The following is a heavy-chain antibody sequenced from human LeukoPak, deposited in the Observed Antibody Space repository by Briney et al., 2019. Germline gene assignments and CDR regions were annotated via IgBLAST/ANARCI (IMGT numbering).Heavy chain of an antibody. V-gene: IGHV3-23*01. CDR1: GFTFSNYA. J-gene: IGHJ4*02. D-gene: IGHD4-17*01. Sequence: GGSLRLSCAASGFTFSNYAMTWVRQAPGKGLEWVSTISNGGGSTYYADSVKGRFTISRDNSKNTLYLQMNSLRAEDTAVYYCAKDHYGDYALYYFDYWGQGTLVTVSS. CDR2: ISNGGGST. CDR3: AKDHYGDYALYYFDY.